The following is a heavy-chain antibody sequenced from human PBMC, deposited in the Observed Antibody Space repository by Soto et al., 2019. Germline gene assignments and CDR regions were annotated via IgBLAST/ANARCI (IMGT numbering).Heavy chain of an antibody. J-gene: IGHJ4*02. CDR3: ARHRTGYSSSWLDY. Sequence: QLQLQESGPGLVKPSETLSLTCTVSGGSISSGTYSWGWIRQPPGKGLEWIGHSYFTGNTHYNPSIKSRVTMSGDTSTNQFSLSLSSVTAADTAVYYCARHRTGYSSSWLDYWGQGTLVTVSS. CDR1: GGSISSGTYS. CDR2: SYFTGNT. V-gene: IGHV4-39*01. D-gene: IGHD6-13*01.